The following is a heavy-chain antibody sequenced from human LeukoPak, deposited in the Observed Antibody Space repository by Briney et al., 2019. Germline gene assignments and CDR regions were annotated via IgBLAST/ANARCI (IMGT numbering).Heavy chain of an antibody. D-gene: IGHD3-10*01. V-gene: IGHV4-39*07. Sequence: PSETLSLTCSVSGGSISLSYYYWGWIRQPPGKALEWIGSVYYSGTTSYNPSLKSRVTISVDMSKNHFSLRLSSVTAADTAMYYCAREGITISAFDIWGQGTMVAVSS. J-gene: IGHJ3*02. CDR1: GGSISLSYYY. CDR2: VYYSGTT. CDR3: AREGITISAFDI.